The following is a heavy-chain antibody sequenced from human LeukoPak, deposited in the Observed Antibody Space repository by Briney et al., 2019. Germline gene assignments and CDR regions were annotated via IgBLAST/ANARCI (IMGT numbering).Heavy chain of an antibody. CDR2: IKSKTDGGTT. V-gene: IGHV3-15*01. Sequence: PGGSLRLSCAATGFTFSNAWMSWVRQAPGKGLEWVGRIKSKTDGGTTDYAAPVKGRFTISRDDSKTTLYLQMNSLKTEDTAVYYCTTDNWNDELDYWGQGTLVTVSS. CDR3: TTDNWNDELDY. J-gene: IGHJ4*02. CDR1: GFTFSNAW. D-gene: IGHD1-20*01.